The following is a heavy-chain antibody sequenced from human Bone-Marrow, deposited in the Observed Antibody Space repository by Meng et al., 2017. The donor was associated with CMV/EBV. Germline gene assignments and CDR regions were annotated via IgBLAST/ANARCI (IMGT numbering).Heavy chain of an antibody. Sequence: GGSLRLSCAASGFTFSSYSMNWVRQAPGKGLEWVSSISSSSSYIYYADSVKGRFTISRDNAKNSLYLQMSSLRADETAVYYCARDPYTYDFWSGYYGMDVWGQGTTVTVSS. CDR3: ARDPYTYDFWSGYYGMDV. J-gene: IGHJ6*02. CDR1: GFTFSSYS. V-gene: IGHV3-21*01. D-gene: IGHD3-3*01. CDR2: ISSSSSYI.